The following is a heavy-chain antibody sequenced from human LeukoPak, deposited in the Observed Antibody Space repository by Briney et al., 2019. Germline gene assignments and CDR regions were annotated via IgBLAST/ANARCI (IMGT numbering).Heavy chain of an antibody. CDR2: IIPIFGTA. CDR3: ARDLTDYDILTGYYDY. J-gene: IGHJ4*02. Sequence: SVKVSCKASGGSFSTYAISWVRQAPGQGLEWMGGIIPIFGTADYAQKFQGRVTITADESTSTAYMELSSLRSEDTAVYYCARDLTDYDILTGYYDYWGQGTLVTVSS. CDR1: GGSFSTYA. D-gene: IGHD3-9*01. V-gene: IGHV1-69*13.